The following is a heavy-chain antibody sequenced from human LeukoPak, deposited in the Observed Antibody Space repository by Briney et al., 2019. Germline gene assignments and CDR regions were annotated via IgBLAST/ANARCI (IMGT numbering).Heavy chain of an antibody. CDR3: ARDLRFLEWLQHDGMDV. CDR2: IYYSATT. D-gene: IGHD3-3*01. J-gene: IGHJ6*02. V-gene: IGHV4-59*11. Sequence: SETLSLTCTVSGGSISSHYWSWLRQPPGKGLEWIGYIYYSATTNYNPSLKSRVTISVDTSKNQFSLKLSSVTAADTAVYYCARDLRFLEWLQHDGMDVWGQGTTVTVSS. CDR1: GGSISSHY.